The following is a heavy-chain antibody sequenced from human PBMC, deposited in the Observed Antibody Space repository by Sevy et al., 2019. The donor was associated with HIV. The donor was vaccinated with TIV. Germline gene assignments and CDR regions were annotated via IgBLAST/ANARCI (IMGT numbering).Heavy chain of an antibody. CDR3: AGGLSYYDILTGYYPAPYYYYGMDV. J-gene: IGHJ6*02. CDR1: GYTFTSYD. Sequence: ASVKVSCKASGYTFTSYDINWVRQATGQGLEWMGWMNPNSGNTGYAQKFQGRVTMTRNTSISTAYMELSSLGSEDTAVYYCAGGLSYYDILTGYYPAPYYYYGMDVWGQGTTVTVSS. V-gene: IGHV1-8*01. D-gene: IGHD3-9*01. CDR2: MNPNSGNT.